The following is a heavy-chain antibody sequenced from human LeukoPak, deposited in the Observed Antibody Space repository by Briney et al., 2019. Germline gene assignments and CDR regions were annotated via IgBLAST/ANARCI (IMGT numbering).Heavy chain of an antibody. Sequence: PSETLSLTCTVSGGSISSSSYYWGWIRQPPGKGLEWIGSIYYSGSTYYNPSLKSRVTISVDTSKNQFSLKLSSVTAADTAVYYCARVQQWLGVWFDPWGQGTLVTVSS. J-gene: IGHJ5*02. CDR2: IYYSGST. CDR1: GGSISSSSYY. V-gene: IGHV4-39*07. CDR3: ARVQQWLGVWFDP. D-gene: IGHD6-19*01.